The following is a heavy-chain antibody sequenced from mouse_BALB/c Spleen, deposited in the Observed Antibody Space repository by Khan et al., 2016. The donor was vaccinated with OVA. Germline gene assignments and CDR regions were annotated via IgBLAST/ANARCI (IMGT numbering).Heavy chain of an antibody. CDR1: GFSLSRYN. CDR2: IWSGGST. Sequence: VQLQESGPGLGAPSQSLSITCTVSGFSLSRYNIHWIRQSPGKGLEWLGMIWSGGSTDYNSALKSRLSIIKDNSKSQVFLKMNSLQTDDTAMYYSAIAYGTSLGYYAMDYWGQGTSVTVSS. D-gene: IGHD1-1*01. CDR3: AIAYGTSLGYYAMDY. V-gene: IGHV2-6-4*01. J-gene: IGHJ4*01.